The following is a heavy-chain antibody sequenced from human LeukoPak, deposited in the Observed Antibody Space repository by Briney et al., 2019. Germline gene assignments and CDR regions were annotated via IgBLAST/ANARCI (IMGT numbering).Heavy chain of an antibody. Sequence: GRSLRLSCAASGFTFSSYGMHWVRQAPGKGLVWVSSISSSSSYIYYADSVKGRFTISRDNAKNSLYLQMNSLRAEDTAVYYCARGHCSGGSCYAPKYYFDYWGQGTLVTVSS. D-gene: IGHD2-15*01. J-gene: IGHJ4*02. CDR2: ISSSSSYI. V-gene: IGHV3-21*01. CDR3: ARGHCSGGSCYAPKYYFDY. CDR1: GFTFSSYG.